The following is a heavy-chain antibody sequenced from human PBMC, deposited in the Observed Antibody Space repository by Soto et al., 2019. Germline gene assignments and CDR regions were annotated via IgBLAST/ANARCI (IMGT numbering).Heavy chain of an antibody. CDR3: TPLGGVVVTAKDY. D-gene: IGHD2-21*02. CDR2: IRSKANSYAT. V-gene: IGHV3-73*02. CDR1: GFTFSGSA. Sequence: EVQLVESGGGLVQPGGSLKLSCAASGFTFSGSAMHWVRQASGKGLEWVGRIRSKANSYATAYAASVKGRFTISRDDSKNTAYLQMNSLKTEDTAVYYCTPLGGVVVTAKDYWGQGTLVTVSS. J-gene: IGHJ4*02.